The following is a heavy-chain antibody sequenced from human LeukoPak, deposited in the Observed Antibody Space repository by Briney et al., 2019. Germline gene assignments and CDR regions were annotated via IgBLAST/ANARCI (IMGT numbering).Heavy chain of an antibody. CDR3: ARGDLGYDFWSGSALKRGATYNVVPHIRGYFDY. V-gene: IGHV1-2*02. Sequence: ASVKVSCKASGYTFTGYYMHWVRQAPGQGLEWMGWINPNSGGTNYAQKFQGRVTMTRDTSISTAYMELSRLRSDDTAVYYCARGDLGYDFWSGSALKRGATYNVVPHIRGYFDYWGQGTLVTVSS. D-gene: IGHD3-3*01. CDR2: INPNSGGT. CDR1: GYTFTGYY. J-gene: IGHJ4*02.